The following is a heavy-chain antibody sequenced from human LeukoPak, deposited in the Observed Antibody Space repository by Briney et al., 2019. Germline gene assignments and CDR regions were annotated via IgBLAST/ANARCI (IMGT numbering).Heavy chain of an antibody. CDR1: GFTFSRYD. J-gene: IGHJ4*02. Sequence: PGGSLRLSCAASGFTFSRYDMNWVRQAPGKGLEWVSYIGSSGTTIYYTDSVKGRFTISRDNAKNSLYLQMNSLRADDTGVYFCARVLGASPFDYWGQGTLVTVSS. CDR2: IGSSGTTI. D-gene: IGHD1-26*01. V-gene: IGHV3-48*03. CDR3: ARVLGASPFDY.